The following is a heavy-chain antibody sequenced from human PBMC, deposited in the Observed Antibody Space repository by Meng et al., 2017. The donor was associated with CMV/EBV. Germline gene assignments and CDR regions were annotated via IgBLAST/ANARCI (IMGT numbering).Heavy chain of an antibody. Sequence: ASVKVSCKASGYTFIGYYIHWVRQAPGPGLEWMGSINPNSGGTDYAQKFQGRVTMTRDTSISTAHMELSRLRSDDTAVYYCARSRYSFSLGYFDYWGQGTLVTVSS. V-gene: IGHV1-2*02. CDR2: INPNSGGT. CDR1: GYTFIGYY. D-gene: IGHD6-6*01. J-gene: IGHJ4*02. CDR3: ARSRYSFSLGYFDY.